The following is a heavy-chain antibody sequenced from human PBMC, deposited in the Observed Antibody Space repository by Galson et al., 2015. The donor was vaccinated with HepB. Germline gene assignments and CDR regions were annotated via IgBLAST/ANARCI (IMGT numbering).Heavy chain of an antibody. J-gene: IGHJ4*02. V-gene: IGHV1-3*01. CDR2: INAGNGNT. D-gene: IGHD4-17*01. CDR3: ARGDYGDYVTGGFDY. CDR1: GYTFTSYA. Sequence: SVKVSCKASGYTFTSYAMHWVRQAPGQRLEWMGWINAGNGNTKYSQKFQGRVTITRDTSASTAYMELSSLRSEDTAVYYCARGDYGDYVTGGFDYWGQGTLVTVSS.